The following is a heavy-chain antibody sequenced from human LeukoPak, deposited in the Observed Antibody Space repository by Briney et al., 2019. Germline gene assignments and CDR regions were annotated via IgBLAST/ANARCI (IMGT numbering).Heavy chain of an antibody. CDR2: ISGGGST. CDR1: GFTVSDNY. V-gene: IGHV3-53*01. J-gene: IGHJ3*02. CDR3: ARGGDTIGSIRSPFDI. D-gene: IGHD3-22*01. Sequence: GGSLRLSCAASGFTVSDNYTSWVRHAPGPGLEWVSAISGGGSTYYADAVKGRFIISRDSSKNTVYLQLNSLRAEDTAVYYCARGGDTIGSIRSPFDIWGQGTMVTVSS.